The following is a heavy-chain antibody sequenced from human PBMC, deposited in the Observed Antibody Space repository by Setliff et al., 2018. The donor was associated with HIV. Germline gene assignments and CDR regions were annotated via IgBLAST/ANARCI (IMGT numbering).Heavy chain of an antibody. CDR1: DGSFSGYS. CDR3: ARRMSSGSYYDY. J-gene: IGHJ4*02. V-gene: IGHV4-34*01. Sequence: PSETLSLTCGVDDGSFSGYSWSWIRQSPGKGLEWIGEVSRGGSTTYNPSLKSRVTISVDTSKNQISLKLSSVTAADTAVYSCARRMSSGSYYDYWSQGTLVTVSS. D-gene: IGHD1-26*01. CDR2: VSRGGST.